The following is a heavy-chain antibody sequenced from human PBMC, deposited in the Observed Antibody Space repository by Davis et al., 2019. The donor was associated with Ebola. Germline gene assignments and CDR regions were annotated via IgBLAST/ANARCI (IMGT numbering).Heavy chain of an antibody. CDR1: GGSFSGYY. CDR2: INHSGST. Sequence: MPGGSLRLSCAVYGGSFSGYYWSWIRQPPGKGLEWIGEINHSGSTNYNPSLKSRVTISVDTSKNQFSLKLSSVTAADTAVYYCARLRYFNYGMDVWGQGTTVTVSS. V-gene: IGHV4-34*01. CDR3: ARLRYFNYGMDV. J-gene: IGHJ6*02. D-gene: IGHD3-9*01.